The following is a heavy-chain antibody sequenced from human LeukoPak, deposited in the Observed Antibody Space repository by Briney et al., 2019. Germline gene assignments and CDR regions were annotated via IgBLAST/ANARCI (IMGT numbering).Heavy chain of an antibody. V-gene: IGHV4-39*01. D-gene: IGHD3-22*01. CDR1: AGSISSNNYY. Sequence: SETLSLTCSVSAGSISSNNYYWGWIRQPPGKGLEWIGRIDYSGSTYYNPSLKSRVTISVDTSKNQFSLKLSSVTAADTAVYYCARHWGPTYYYDSSGYYPYWGQGTLVTVSS. J-gene: IGHJ4*02. CDR3: ARHWGPTYYYDSSGYYPY. CDR2: IDYSGST.